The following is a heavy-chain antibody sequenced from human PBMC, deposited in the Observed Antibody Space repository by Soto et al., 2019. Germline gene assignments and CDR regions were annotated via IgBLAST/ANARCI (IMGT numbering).Heavy chain of an antibody. CDR3: ATRIIQYSRSAIWLDP. Sequence: ASVKVSCKVSGYTLTELSMHWVRQAPGKGLEWMGGFDPEDGETIYAQKFQGRVTMTEDTSTDIAYMELSSLRSEDTAVYYCATRIIQYSRSAIWLDPWGEGSLVTVSS. CDR2: FDPEDGET. D-gene: IGHD6-6*01. V-gene: IGHV1-24*01. J-gene: IGHJ5*02. CDR1: GYTLTELS.